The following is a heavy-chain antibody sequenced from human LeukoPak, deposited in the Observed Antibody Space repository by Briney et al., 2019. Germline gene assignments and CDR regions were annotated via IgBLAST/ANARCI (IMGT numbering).Heavy chain of an antibody. Sequence: ASVKVSCKASGYTFTDHYMHWVRQAPGQGLEWMGWSNPNSGDTQYAQKFQGRVTMTTDTSMTTAYMELRRLRSDNTAVYYCTRFVNNWNDHNWFDPWGQGTLVTVSS. CDR1: GYTFTDHY. D-gene: IGHD1-1*01. CDR3: TRFVNNWNDHNWFDP. V-gene: IGHV1-2*02. J-gene: IGHJ5*02. CDR2: SNPNSGDT.